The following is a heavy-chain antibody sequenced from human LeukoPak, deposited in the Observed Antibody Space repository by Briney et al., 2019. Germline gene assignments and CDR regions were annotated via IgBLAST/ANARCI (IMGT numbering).Heavy chain of an antibody. D-gene: IGHD5-18*01. Sequence: PSETLSLTCTVSGGSVNSYYLSWIRQPAGKTLEWIGRIYDGGSTNYNPSLKSRVTMSVDTSKNQISLKLKSVTAADTAVYYCARDLDTAMGRGDYWGQGTLVTVSS. J-gene: IGHJ4*02. CDR2: IYDGGST. CDR1: GGSVNSYY. CDR3: ARDLDTAMGRGDY. V-gene: IGHV4-4*07.